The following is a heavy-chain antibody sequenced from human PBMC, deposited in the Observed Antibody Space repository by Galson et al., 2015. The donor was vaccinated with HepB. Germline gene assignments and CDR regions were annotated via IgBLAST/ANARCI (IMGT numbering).Heavy chain of an antibody. D-gene: IGHD1-7*01. Sequence: SVKVSCKASGYTFTGYYMHWVRQAPGQGLEWMGWINPNSGGTNYAQKFQGRVTMTRDTSISTAYMELSRLRSDDTAVYYCARRRGDWNLGWFDPWGQGTLVTVSS. V-gene: IGHV1-2*02. CDR1: GYTFTGYY. J-gene: IGHJ5*02. CDR3: ARRRGDWNLGWFDP. CDR2: INPNSGGT.